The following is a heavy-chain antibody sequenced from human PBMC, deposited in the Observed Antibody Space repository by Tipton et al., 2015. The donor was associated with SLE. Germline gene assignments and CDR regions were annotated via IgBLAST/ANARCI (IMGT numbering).Heavy chain of an antibody. CDR3: ARLGSRPYNSGWYS. CDR1: GGSISSGSYY. Sequence: TLSLTCTVSGGSISSGSYYWSWIRQPAGKGLEWIGRIYTSGSAAYNPSLKSRVTISVDTSKDQFSLRLTSVTAADTAVCYCARLGSRPYNSGWYSWGQGTLVTVSS. V-gene: IGHV4-61*02. D-gene: IGHD6-19*01. CDR2: IYTSGSA. J-gene: IGHJ4*02.